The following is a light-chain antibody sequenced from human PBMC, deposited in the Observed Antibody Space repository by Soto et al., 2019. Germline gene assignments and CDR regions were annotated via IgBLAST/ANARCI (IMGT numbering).Light chain of an antibody. Sequence: DIQMTQSPSSLSASVGDRVTITCRASQSISNYLNWYQQRPGKAPKLLISGASALQSGVPSRFSGSESGTEFTLTISSLQPEDFATYYCQESYTTWWTFGQGTKVEIK. V-gene: IGKV1-39*01. J-gene: IGKJ1*01. CDR3: QESYTTWWT. CDR1: QSISNY. CDR2: GAS.